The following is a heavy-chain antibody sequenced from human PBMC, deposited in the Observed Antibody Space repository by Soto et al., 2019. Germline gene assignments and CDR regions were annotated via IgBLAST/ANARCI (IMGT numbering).Heavy chain of an antibody. CDR1: GYTFTSYG. CDR2: ISAYNGNT. V-gene: IGHV1-18*01. Sequence: ASVKVSCKASGYTFTSYGISWVRQAPGQGLEWMGWISAYNGNTNYAQKLQGRVTMTTDTSTSTAYMELRSLRSDDTAVYYCARDSYFLLGIAAAQDAFDIWAQGKMVTVSS. J-gene: IGHJ3*02. D-gene: IGHD6-13*01. CDR3: ARDSYFLLGIAAAQDAFDI.